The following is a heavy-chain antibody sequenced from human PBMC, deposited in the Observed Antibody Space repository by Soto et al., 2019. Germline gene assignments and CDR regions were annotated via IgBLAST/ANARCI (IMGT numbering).Heavy chain of an antibody. CDR3: ARYCSGGSCYSYYYYGMDV. V-gene: IGHV1-69*13. Sequence: EASVKVSCKASGGTFSSYAISWVRQAPGQGLEWMGGIIPIFGTANYAQKFQGRVTITADESTSTAYMELSSLRSEDTAVYYCARYCSGGSCYSYYYYGMDVWGQGTTVTVSS. CDR1: GGTFSSYA. D-gene: IGHD2-15*01. CDR2: IIPIFGTA. J-gene: IGHJ6*02.